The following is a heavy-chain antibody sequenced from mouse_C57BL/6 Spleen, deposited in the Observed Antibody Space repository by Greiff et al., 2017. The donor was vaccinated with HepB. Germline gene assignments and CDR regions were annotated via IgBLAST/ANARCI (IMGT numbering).Heavy chain of an antibody. V-gene: IGHV1-7*01. D-gene: IGHD1-2*01. CDR1: GYTFTSYW. Sequence: VQLQESGAELAKPGASVKLSCKASGYTFTSYWMHWVKQRPGQGLEWIGYIKPSSGYTKYNHKFKDKATLTTDKSSSSAYMHLSSLTYEDSAVYYCARSADCDYFYYWGPGTTLTVSS. CDR2: IKPSSGYT. J-gene: IGHJ2*01. CDR3: ARSADCDYFYY.